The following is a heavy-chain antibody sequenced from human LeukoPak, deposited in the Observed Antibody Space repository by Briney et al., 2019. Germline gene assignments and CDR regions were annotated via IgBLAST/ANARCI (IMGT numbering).Heavy chain of an antibody. CDR2: INPSAGSA. Sequence: GASVKVSCKASGYTLISYYMHWVRQTPGQGLEWMGIINPSAGSATYAQKFQGRVTMTRDTSTSTVYMELRSLRSDDTAVYYCARGMRDYVWGSYRTLDYWGQGTLVTVSS. CDR3: ARGMRDYVWGSYRTLDY. V-gene: IGHV1-46*01. D-gene: IGHD3-16*02. CDR1: GYTLISYY. J-gene: IGHJ4*02.